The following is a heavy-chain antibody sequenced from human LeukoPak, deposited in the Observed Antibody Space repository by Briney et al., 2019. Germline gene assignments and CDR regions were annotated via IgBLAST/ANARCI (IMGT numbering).Heavy chain of an antibody. Sequence: SETLSLTCTVSGGSICSHYWSWMRQPPGKGLEWIGYFYYSGNTNYNPSLKSRVTISEDTSKNQFSLKLSSVTTADTAVYYCARVGCSWHPFDYWGQGILSPSPQ. V-gene: IGHV4-59*11. CDR2: FYYSGNT. CDR3: ARVGCSWHPFDY. CDR1: GGSICSHY. J-gene: IGHJ4*02. D-gene: IGHD6-13*01.